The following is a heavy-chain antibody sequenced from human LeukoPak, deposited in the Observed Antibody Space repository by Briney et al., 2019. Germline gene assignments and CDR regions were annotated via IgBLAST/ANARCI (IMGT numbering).Heavy chain of an antibody. D-gene: IGHD3-3*01. J-gene: IGHJ5*02. CDR3: ARVLDPLGFDP. V-gene: IGHV4-61*01. CDR2: IYYSGST. CDR1: GGSISSGSYY. Sequence: SETLSLTCTVSGGSISSGSYYWSWIRQPPGKGLEWIGYIYYSGSTNYNPSLKSRVTISVDTSKNQFSLKLSSVTAADTAVYYCARVLDPLGFDPWGQGTLVTVSS.